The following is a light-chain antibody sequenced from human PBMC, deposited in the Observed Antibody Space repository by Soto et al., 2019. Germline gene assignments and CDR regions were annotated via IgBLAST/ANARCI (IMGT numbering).Light chain of an antibody. CDR2: AAS. CDR3: QQSYSLPYT. CDR1: QSIDNF. V-gene: IGKV1-39*01. Sequence: DIQMTQSPSSLSASVGDRVTITCRPSQSIDNFLNWYQQKPGKAPNLLIYAASSLQSGVSSRFSGSGSGTDFTLTISSLQPEDSATYYCQQSYSLPYTVGQGTKVDIK. J-gene: IGKJ2*01.